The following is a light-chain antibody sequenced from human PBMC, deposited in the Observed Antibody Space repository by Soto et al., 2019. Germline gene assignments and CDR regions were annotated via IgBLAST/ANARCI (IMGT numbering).Light chain of an antibody. Sequence: QSVLTQPPSVSAAPGQRVTISCSGNSSNVGDNFVSWYQQAPEAAPKLLIYDNHKRPSGIPDRFSGSKSGTSATLGIPGLKTGDEADYYCATWDCSLSVVVFGGGTKLTVL. V-gene: IGLV1-51*01. CDR2: DNH. J-gene: IGLJ3*02. CDR3: ATWDCSLSVVV. CDR1: SSNVGDNF.